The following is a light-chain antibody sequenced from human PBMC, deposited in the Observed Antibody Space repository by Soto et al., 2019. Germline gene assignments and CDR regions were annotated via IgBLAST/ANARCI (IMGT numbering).Light chain of an antibody. Sequence: DIQMTQSPSTLSASVGDRVTITCRASQSISSWLAWYQQKPGKAPKLLIYDASSLESGVPSRFSGSGSGTEFTLTISSLQPDDVATDYCQQYKSYPLTFGQGTKVEIK. CDR3: QQYKSYPLT. CDR2: DAS. J-gene: IGKJ1*01. V-gene: IGKV1-5*01. CDR1: QSISSW.